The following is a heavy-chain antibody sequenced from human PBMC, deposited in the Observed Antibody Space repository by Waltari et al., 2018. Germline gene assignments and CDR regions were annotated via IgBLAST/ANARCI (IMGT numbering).Heavy chain of an antibody. CDR3: AKDRISGSSTSFDY. J-gene: IGHJ4*02. CDR1: GFTFSSYA. Sequence: EVQLLESGGGLVQPGGSLRLSCAASGFTFSSYAMSWVRQAPGKGLEWGSAISGRGWSTYYADSVKGRFTISRDNSKNTLYLQMNSLRAEDTAVYYCAKDRISGSSTSFDYWGQGTLVTVSS. V-gene: IGHV3-23*01. D-gene: IGHD1-26*01. CDR2: ISGRGWST.